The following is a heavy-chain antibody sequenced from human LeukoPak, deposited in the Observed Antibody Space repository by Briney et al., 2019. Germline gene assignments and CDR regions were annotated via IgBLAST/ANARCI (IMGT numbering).Heavy chain of an antibody. J-gene: IGHJ4*02. CDR3: AREGYDFWSGYYSALFDY. CDR2: INPSGGST. Sequence: ASVKVSCKASGYTFTSYYMHWVRQAPGQGLEWRGIINPSGGSTSYAQKFQGRVTMTRDTSTSTVYMELSSLRSEDTAVYYCAREGYDFWSGYYSALFDYWGQGTLVTVSS. V-gene: IGHV1-46*01. D-gene: IGHD3-3*01. CDR1: GYTFTSYY.